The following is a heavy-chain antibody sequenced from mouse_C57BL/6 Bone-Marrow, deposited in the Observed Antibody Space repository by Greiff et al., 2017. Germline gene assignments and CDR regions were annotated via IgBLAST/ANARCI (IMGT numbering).Heavy chain of an antibody. J-gene: IGHJ2*01. CDR3: ARGRRGIYDGYLYFDY. Sequence: EVQLQQSGPELVKPGASVKISCKASGYSFTDYNMNWVKQSNGKSLEWIGVLNPNYGTTSYNQKFKGKATLTVDQSSSTAYMQLNSLTSEDSAVYYCARGRRGIYDGYLYFDYWGQGTTLTVSS. CDR2: LNPNYGTT. V-gene: IGHV1-39*01. CDR1: GYSFTDYN. D-gene: IGHD2-3*01.